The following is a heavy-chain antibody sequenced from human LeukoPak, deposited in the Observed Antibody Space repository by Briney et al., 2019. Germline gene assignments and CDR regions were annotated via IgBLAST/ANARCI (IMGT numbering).Heavy chain of an antibody. CDR3: ARLGNSGFFQH. CDR1: GGSVSSGISY. D-gene: IGHD4-23*01. J-gene: IGHJ1*01. Sequence: SETLSLTCSVSGGSVSSGISYWSWIRQPPGEGLEWIAYISDSGGSDYNPSLRGRVTISLDTSKNQFSQKLNSVTAADTAVYYCARLGNSGFFQHWGQGTLVTVSS. CDR2: ISDSGGS. V-gene: IGHV4-61*01.